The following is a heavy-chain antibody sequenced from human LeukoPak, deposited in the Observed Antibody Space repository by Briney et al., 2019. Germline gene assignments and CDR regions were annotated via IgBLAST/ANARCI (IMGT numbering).Heavy chain of an antibody. Sequence: GGSLRLSCAASGFTFSSYSMNWVRQAPGKGLGWVSYISSSSSTIYYADSVKGRFTISRDNAKNSLYLQMNSLRDEDTAVYYCARDGGPCSGGSCYPPYYYGMDVWGQGTTVTVSS. J-gene: IGHJ6*02. CDR1: GFTFSSYS. CDR3: ARDGGPCSGGSCYPPYYYGMDV. CDR2: ISSSSSTI. D-gene: IGHD2-15*01. V-gene: IGHV3-48*02.